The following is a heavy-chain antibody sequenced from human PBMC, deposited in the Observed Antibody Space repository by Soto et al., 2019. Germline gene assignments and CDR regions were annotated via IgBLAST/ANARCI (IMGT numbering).Heavy chain of an antibody. Sequence: QVQLQESGPGLVKPSETLSLTCTVSGGSINSYYWSWIRQPPGKGLEWIGYIYYSGSTNYNPSLKSRVXXSXDXCMNQFSLKLSYVPAADTAVYYCARLSRGAAAGFDYWGQGTLVTVSS. CDR1: GGSINSYY. V-gene: IGHV4-59*08. D-gene: IGHD6-13*01. CDR2: IYYSGST. J-gene: IGHJ4*02. CDR3: ARLSRGAAAGFDY.